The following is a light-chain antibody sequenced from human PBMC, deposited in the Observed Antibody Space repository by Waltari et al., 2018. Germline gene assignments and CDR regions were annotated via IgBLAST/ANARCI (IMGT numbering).Light chain of an antibody. Sequence: QSVLTQPPSASGTPGQRVTISCSGSSSNIGSNYVYWYQQLPGTAPKLLIYKNKQRPAGVPNRVSGSKSGTSASRAISGLRAEDEADYYCAAWDDSLSGLVCGGGTKLTVL. CDR1: SSNIGSNY. CDR3: AAWDDSLSGLV. CDR2: KNK. V-gene: IGLV1-47*01. J-gene: IGLJ2*01.